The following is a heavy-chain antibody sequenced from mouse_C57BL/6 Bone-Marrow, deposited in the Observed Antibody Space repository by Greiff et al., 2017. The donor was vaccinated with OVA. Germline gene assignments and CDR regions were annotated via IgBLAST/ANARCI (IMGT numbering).Heavy chain of an antibody. CDR1: GYTFTDYN. D-gene: IGHD2-4*01. Sequence: VQLKQSGPELAKPGASVKIPCKASGYTFTDYNMDWVKQSHGKSLEWIGDINSNNGGTIYNQKFKGKATLTVDKSSSTAYMELRSLTSEDTAVYYVARGGYYDYDGEAWFAYWGQGTLVTVSA. CDR2: INSNNGGT. J-gene: IGHJ3*01. V-gene: IGHV1-18*01. CDR3: ARGGYYDYDGEAWFAY.